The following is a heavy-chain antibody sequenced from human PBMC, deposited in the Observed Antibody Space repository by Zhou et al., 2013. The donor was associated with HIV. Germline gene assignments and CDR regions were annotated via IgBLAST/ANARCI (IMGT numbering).Heavy chain of an antibody. CDR2: IIPVLNKT. CDR3: ARGDHGGNLDF. Sequence: QAQLVQSGAEVKKPGSSVKVSCKASGGTFSSYAITWVRQAPGQGLEWMGRIIPVLNKTNYAQQFQGGVTITADKSTSTVYLDLTSLKSEDSAIYYCARGDHGGNLDFWGQGTLVAVSS. CDR1: GGTFSSYA. D-gene: IGHD4-4*01. V-gene: IGHV1-69*04. J-gene: IGHJ4*02.